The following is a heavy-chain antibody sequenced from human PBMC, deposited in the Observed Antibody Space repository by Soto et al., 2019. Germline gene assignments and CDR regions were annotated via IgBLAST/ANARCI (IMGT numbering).Heavy chain of an antibody. CDR1: GGSISSYY. D-gene: IGHD5-18*01. Sequence: ASETLSLTCTVSGGSISSYYWSWIRQPPGKGLEWIGYIYYSGSTNYNPSLKSRVTISVDTSKNQFSLKLSSVTAADTAVYYCARANGYSYGYEFDYWGQGTLVTVSS. V-gene: IGHV4-59*01. CDR2: IYYSGST. CDR3: ARANGYSYGYEFDY. J-gene: IGHJ4*02.